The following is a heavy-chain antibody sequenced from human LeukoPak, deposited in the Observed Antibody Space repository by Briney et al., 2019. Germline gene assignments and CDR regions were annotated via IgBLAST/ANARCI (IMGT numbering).Heavy chain of an antibody. D-gene: IGHD3-10*01. Sequence: SETLSLTCAVYGGSFSGYYWSWIRQPPGQGLEWIGEINHSGSTNYNPSLKSRVTISVDTSKNQFSLKLSSVTAADTAVYYCARGPASKYYYAPRDYYYGMDVWGQGTTVTVSS. J-gene: IGHJ6*02. V-gene: IGHV4-34*01. CDR3: ARGPASKYYYAPRDYYYGMDV. CDR2: INHSGST. CDR1: GGSFSGYY.